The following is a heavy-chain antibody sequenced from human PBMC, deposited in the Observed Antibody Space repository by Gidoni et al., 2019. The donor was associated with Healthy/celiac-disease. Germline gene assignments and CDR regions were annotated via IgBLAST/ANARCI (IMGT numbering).Heavy chain of an antibody. CDR2: IYRSGNS. J-gene: IGHJ5*02. CDR3: ARAEAYYYVMGWFDP. Sequence: QVQLQESGPGLVKPSETLSLTCAVSGYSISSGYYWGWIRQPPGKGLEWIGGIYRSGNSYYNPSLKSRVTISLDTSKNQFSLRLSSVTAADTAFYYCARAEAYYYVMGWFDPWGQGTLVTVSS. D-gene: IGHD3-10*02. V-gene: IGHV4-38-2*01. CDR1: GYSISSGYY.